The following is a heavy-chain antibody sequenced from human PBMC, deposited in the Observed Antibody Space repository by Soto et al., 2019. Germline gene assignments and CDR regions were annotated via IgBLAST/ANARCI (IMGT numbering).Heavy chain of an antibody. V-gene: IGHV3-33*01. Sequence: QVQLVESGGGVAQPGRSVRLSCVVPGVIFSGYGMHWVRQAPCKGLEWVAVIRFDGSNIYYADSVKGRFTISRDNSKNTLYLQMNSLSAEDTAVYYCERDGVGYTVFFGYFDYWGQGALVTVSS. J-gene: IGHJ4*02. CDR3: ERDGVGYTVFFGYFDY. D-gene: IGHD1-26*01. CDR2: IRFDGSNI. CDR1: GVIFSGYG.